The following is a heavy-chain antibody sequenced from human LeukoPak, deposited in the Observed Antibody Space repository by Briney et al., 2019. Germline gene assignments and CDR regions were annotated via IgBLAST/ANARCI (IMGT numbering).Heavy chain of an antibody. CDR1: GFTFSSYG. CDR2: IRYDGSNK. CDR3: AKVKQWLGSFDY. D-gene: IGHD6-19*01. V-gene: IGHV3-30*02. J-gene: IGHJ4*02. Sequence: GGSLRLSCAASGFTFSSYGMHWVRQAPGKGLEWVAFIRYDGSNKYYADSVKGRFTIFRDNSKNTLYLQMNSLRAEDTAVYYCAKVKQWLGSFDYWGQGTLVTVSS.